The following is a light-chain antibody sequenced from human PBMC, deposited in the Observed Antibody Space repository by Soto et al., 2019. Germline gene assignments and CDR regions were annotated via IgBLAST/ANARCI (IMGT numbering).Light chain of an antibody. V-gene: IGLV2-14*03. Sequence: QSVLTQPAPVSGSPVQSITMSCTGTSSDVGGYKYVSWYQQHPGKAPKLMIYDVSNRPSGVSNRFSGSKSGNTASLTISGLQAEDEADYYCSSYTSSNTVAFGGGTKLTVL. J-gene: IGLJ2*01. CDR1: SSDVGGYKY. CDR2: DVS. CDR3: SSYTSSNTVA.